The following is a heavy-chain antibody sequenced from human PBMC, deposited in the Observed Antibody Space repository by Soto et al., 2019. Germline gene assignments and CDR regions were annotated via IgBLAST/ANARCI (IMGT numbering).Heavy chain of an antibody. CDR1: GGIFSSHV. J-gene: IGHJ6*02. V-gene: IGHV1-69*06. D-gene: IGHD1-20*01. Sequence: QVRLVQSGAEGKKPGSSVKVSCKASGGIFSSHVISWVRQAPGQGLEWMGGIIPMFGTPNYAEKFQGRVTMTADKSTSTAYMEVNNLRSEDTAVYYCARFPSGSGHNSYYYHGMDVWGQGTTVTVSS. CDR2: IIPMFGTP. CDR3: ARFPSGSGHNSYYYHGMDV.